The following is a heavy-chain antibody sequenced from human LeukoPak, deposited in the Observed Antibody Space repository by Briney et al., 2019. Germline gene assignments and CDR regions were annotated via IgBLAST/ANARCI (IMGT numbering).Heavy chain of an antibody. D-gene: IGHD3-16*01. Sequence: GGSLRLSCAASGFTFSSNAMDWVRQGPGKVLERVAAISSSGSATYYADSVKGRFTISRDNSKNTLYLQMSSLRAGDTALYYCAKDGGAGFDPWGQGTLVTVSS. CDR1: GFTFSSNA. CDR2: ISSSGSAT. J-gene: IGHJ5*02. CDR3: AKDGGAGFDP. V-gene: IGHV3-23*01.